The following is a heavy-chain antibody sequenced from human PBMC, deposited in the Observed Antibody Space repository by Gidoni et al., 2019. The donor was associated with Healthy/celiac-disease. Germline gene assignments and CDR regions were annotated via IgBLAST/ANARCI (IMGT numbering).Heavy chain of an antibody. D-gene: IGHD6-13*01. CDR2: IIPIFGTE. Sequence: QVQLVQSGAEVKKPGSSVKVSCKASGGTFRSYAISWVRQAPGQGLEWMGGIIPIFGTENYEQKFKGRVTITADEPTSTAYRELSSLRSEDTAVYYCAREYSRGGDFDYWGQGTLVTVSS. CDR1: GGTFRSYA. CDR3: AREYSRGGDFDY. J-gene: IGHJ4*02. V-gene: IGHV1-69*01.